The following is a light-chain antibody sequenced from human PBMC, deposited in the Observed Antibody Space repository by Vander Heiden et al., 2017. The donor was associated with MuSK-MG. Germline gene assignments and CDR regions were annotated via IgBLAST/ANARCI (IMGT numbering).Light chain of an antibody. J-gene: IGLJ1*01. CDR1: NIGSKN. V-gene: IGLV3-9*01. CDR2: RDS. Sequence: SYELTPPLSVSVALGQTARITCGGNNIGSKNVHWYQQKPGQAPVLVIYRDSNRPSGIPERFSGSNSGNTATLTISRAQAGDEADYYCQVWESSTEIFGTGTKVTVL. CDR3: QVWESSTEI.